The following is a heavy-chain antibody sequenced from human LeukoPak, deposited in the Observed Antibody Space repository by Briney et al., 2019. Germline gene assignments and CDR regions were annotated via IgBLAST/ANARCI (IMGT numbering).Heavy chain of an antibody. J-gene: IGHJ4*02. CDR3: ARDVAGNTFDY. D-gene: IGHD5-12*01. CDR1: GYSISSGYY. V-gene: IGHV4-38-2*02. Sequence: SETLSLTCTVSGYSISSGYYWGWVRQPPGKGLEWLGRIYYSGDTYNNPPLKSRVTISVDTAKSQFSLRLTSMTAADTAVYYCARDVAGNTFDYWGQGTLVTVSS. CDR2: IYYSGDT.